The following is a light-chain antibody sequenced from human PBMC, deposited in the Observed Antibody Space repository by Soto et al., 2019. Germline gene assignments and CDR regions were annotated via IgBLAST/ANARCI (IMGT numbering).Light chain of an antibody. CDR3: MQALRTPPT. Sequence: DIVMTQSPLSLPVTPGEPASISCKSSQSLLHSNGYNYLDWYLQKPGQSPQLLISLGSNRASGVPDRFSGSGSGTDFTLKISRVEAEDVGIYYCMQALRTPPTFGQGTRLENK. J-gene: IGKJ5*01. V-gene: IGKV2-28*01. CDR1: QSLLHSNGYNY. CDR2: LGS.